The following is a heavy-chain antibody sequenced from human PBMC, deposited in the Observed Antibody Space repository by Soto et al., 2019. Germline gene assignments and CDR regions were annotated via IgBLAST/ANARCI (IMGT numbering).Heavy chain of an antibody. D-gene: IGHD4-17*01. CDR1: GFTFNIYA. CDR3: AREDDYGYRYINYGLDV. V-gene: IGHV3-30-3*01. J-gene: IGHJ6*02. CDR2: ISFDGTKK. Sequence: GGSLRLSCAASGFTFNIYALHWVRQAPGKGLEWVAVISFDGTKKYYSDSVKGRFTISRDNLKNTLYLQMNNLRIEDAALYFCAREDDYGYRYINYGLDVWGQGTTVTVSS.